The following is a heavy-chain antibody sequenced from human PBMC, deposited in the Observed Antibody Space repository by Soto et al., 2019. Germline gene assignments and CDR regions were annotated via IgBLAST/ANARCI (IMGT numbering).Heavy chain of an antibody. V-gene: IGHV4-39*01. Sequence: QLQLQESGPGLVKPSETLSLTCTVSGGSISSSSYYWGWIRQPPGKGLEWIGSIYYSGSTYYNPCLKSRVTISVDTSKNQISLKLSSVTAADTAVYYCARSRSSSWYSGFDYWGQGTLVTVSS. CDR3: ARSRSSSWYSGFDY. CDR2: IYYSGST. J-gene: IGHJ4*02. D-gene: IGHD6-13*01. CDR1: GGSISSSSYY.